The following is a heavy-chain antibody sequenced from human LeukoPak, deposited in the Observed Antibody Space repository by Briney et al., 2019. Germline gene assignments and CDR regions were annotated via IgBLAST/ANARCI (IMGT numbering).Heavy chain of an antibody. V-gene: IGHV3-23*01. J-gene: IGHJ6*02. CDR2: ISGSGGST. CDR1: GFTVSSNY. CDR3: ARAPSLQSYDFWSGSLAHYYYGMDV. D-gene: IGHD3-3*01. Sequence: GGSLRLSCAASGFTVSSNYMSWVRQAPGKGLEWVSAISGSGGSTYYADSVKGRFTISRDNSKNTLYLQMNSLRAEDTAVYYCARAPSLQSYDFWSGSLAHYYYGMDVWGQGTTVTVSS.